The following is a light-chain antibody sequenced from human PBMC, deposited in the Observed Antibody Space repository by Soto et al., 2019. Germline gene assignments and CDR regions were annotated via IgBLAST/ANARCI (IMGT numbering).Light chain of an antibody. CDR3: QQYNDLST. Sequence: DIQMTQSPSTLSASVGDTVTITCRASQTIGTWLAWYQQKPAKAPKLLIYKASTLESGVPSRFSSSGSGTELTLTISSLQPDDFATYYCQQYNDLSTFGGGTKVDI. CDR2: KAS. CDR1: QTIGTW. J-gene: IGKJ4*01. V-gene: IGKV1-5*03.